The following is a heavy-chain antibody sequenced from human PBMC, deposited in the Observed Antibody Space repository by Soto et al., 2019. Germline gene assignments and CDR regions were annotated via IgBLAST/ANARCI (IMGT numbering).Heavy chain of an antibody. CDR3: AKPPSTSCYGCAFDI. CDR2: VSGNGANT. CDR1: GFTFSTYA. Sequence: GGSLRLSCAASGFTFSTYAMSWVRQPPGKGLEWVSAVSGNGANTYYADSVKGRFTISRDNSKNTLYLQMNSLRAEDTAVYYCAKPPSTSCYGCAFDIWGQGTMVTVSS. J-gene: IGHJ3*02. V-gene: IGHV3-23*01. D-gene: IGHD2-2*01.